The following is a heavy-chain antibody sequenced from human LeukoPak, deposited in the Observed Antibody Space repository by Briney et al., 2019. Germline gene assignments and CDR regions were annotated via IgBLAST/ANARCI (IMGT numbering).Heavy chain of an antibody. J-gene: IGHJ6*03. D-gene: IGHD5/OR15-5a*01. CDR1: GGSISSGVYS. CDR2: IYYSGNT. V-gene: IGHV4-30-4*07. CDR3: ARESVSGRSYYYYYYMDV. Sequence: SETLSLTCAVSGGSISSGVYSWSWFRQPPGKGLEWIGYIYYSGNTYYNPSLKSRVTISVDTSKNHFSLKLSSVTAADTAVYYCARESVSGRSYYYYYYMDVWGKGTTVTISS.